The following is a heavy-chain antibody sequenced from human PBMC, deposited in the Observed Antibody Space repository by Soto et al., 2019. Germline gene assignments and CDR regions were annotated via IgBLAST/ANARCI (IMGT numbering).Heavy chain of an antibody. CDR3: AREHGYRSSPMWFDH. J-gene: IGHJ5*02. V-gene: IGHV3-33*01. Sequence: GVSLRLSCAASGFTFSSYGMHWVRQAPGKGLEWVAVIWYDGSNKYYADSVKGRFTISRDNSKNTLYLQMNSLRAEDTVVYYCAREHGYRSSPMWFDHWSQGTLGTVS. CDR1: GFTFSSYG. CDR2: IWYDGSNK. D-gene: IGHD6-13*01.